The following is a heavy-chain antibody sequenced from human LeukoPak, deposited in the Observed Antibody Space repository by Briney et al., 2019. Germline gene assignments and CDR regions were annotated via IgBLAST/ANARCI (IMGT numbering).Heavy chain of an antibody. CDR3: ARHSAGWALIWFDP. CDR1: GGSISSYY. J-gene: IGHJ5*02. V-gene: IGHV4-59*08. CDR2: IYYGGST. D-gene: IGHD6-19*01. Sequence: PSETLSLTCTVSGGSISSYYWSWIRQPPGKGLEWIGYIYYGGSTNYNPSLKSRVTISVDTSKNQFSLKLSSVTAADTAVYYCARHSAGWALIWFDPWGQGTLVTVSS.